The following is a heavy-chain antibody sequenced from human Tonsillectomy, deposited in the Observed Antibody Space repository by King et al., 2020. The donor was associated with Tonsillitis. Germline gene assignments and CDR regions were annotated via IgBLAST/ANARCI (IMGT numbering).Heavy chain of an antibody. CDR1: GFTFSSYS. V-gene: IGHV3-21*01. D-gene: IGHD3-10*01. J-gene: IGHJ4*02. Sequence: VQLVESGGGLVKPGGSLRLSCAASGFTFSSYSMNWVRQAPGKGLEWVSSISSSSSYIYYADSVKGRFSISRDNDKNSLYLQMNSLRAADTAVYYCARDYYGSGCPDYWGQGTLVTVSS. CDR3: ARDYYGSGCPDY. CDR2: ISSSSSYI.